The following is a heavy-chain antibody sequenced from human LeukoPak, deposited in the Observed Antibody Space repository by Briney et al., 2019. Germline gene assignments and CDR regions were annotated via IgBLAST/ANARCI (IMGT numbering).Heavy chain of an antibody. CDR2: INHSGST. CDR1: GFTFSSYA. CDR3: ARVSSSSWKIDY. D-gene: IGHD6-13*01. J-gene: IGHJ4*02. Sequence: GSLRLSCAASGFTFSSYAMSWVRQPPGKGLEWIGEINHSGSTNYNPSLKSRVTISVDTSKNQFSLKLSSVTAADTAVYYCARVSSSSWKIDYWGQGTLVTVSS. V-gene: IGHV4-34*01.